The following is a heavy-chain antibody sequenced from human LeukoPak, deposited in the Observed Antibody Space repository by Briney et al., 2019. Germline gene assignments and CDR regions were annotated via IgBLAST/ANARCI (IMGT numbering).Heavy chain of an antibody. CDR2: ITDSGGT. Sequence: SETLSLTCAVYGTSFSGYSWSWIRQSPGKGLEWIGEITDSGGTNYNPSFKSRPTISADTSKNQFSLKLASVTAADTAVYYCARIESYHILYRSYWGQGTLVTVSS. V-gene: IGHV4-34*01. CDR3: ARIESYHILYRSY. CDR1: GTSFSGYS. J-gene: IGHJ4*02. D-gene: IGHD3-9*01.